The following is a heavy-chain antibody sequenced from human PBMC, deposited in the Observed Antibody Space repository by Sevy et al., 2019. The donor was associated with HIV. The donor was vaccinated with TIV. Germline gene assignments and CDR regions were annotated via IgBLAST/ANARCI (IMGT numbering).Heavy chain of an antibody. CDR1: VFSFRRYA. D-gene: IGHD3-10*01. V-gene: IGHV3-30*04. CDR2: ISYDGRNE. Sequence: GGSLRLSCEASVFSFRRYAMHWVRQAPGKGLEWLTVISYDGRNEYYVDSVKGRFTIPRDNSKNTLYLQMNSLRPEDTAIYYCARDGGGDYFDYWGQGTLVTVSS. J-gene: IGHJ4*02. CDR3: ARDGGGDYFDY.